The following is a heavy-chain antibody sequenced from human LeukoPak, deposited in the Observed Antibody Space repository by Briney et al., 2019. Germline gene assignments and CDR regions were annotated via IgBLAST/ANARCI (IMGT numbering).Heavy chain of an antibody. Sequence: GESLKISCKGSGYTFTSYWIGWVRQMPGKGLEWVGVIYPGDSDTRYSPSFRGQVTISADKSISAAYLQWNSLKASDTAMYYCARRYCSSDSCYYFDYWGQGTLVTVSS. CDR3: ARRYCSSDSCYYFDY. V-gene: IGHV5-51*01. J-gene: IGHJ4*02. CDR2: IYPGDSDT. CDR1: GYTFTSYW. D-gene: IGHD2-15*01.